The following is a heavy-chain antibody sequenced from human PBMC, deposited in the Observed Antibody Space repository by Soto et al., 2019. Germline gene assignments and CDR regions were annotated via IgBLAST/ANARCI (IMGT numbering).Heavy chain of an antibody. CDR2: IKGDGSET. CDR3: AIDRGSGYHGQYYWGFDV. CDR1: GFTFDNYW. J-gene: IGHJ6*02. D-gene: IGHD5-12*01. Sequence: DVHLVESGGTLVQPGGSLRLSCAASGFTFDNYWMTWVRQAPGKGLEWVANIKGDGSETYYVDSMKGRFTISRDNAKESLYLQMNSLRAEDTAVYYCAIDRGSGYHGQYYWGFDVWGQGTTVIVSS. V-gene: IGHV3-7*05.